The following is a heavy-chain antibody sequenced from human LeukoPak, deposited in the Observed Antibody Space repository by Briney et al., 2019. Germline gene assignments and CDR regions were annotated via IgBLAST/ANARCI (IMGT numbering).Heavy chain of an antibody. CDR1: GGSISSSNYY. CDR2: IYYSGST. V-gene: IGHV4-39*01. Sequence: SETLSLTCTVSGGSISSSNYYWGWIRQPPGKGLEWIGNIYYSGSTYYNPSLKSRVTISVDTSKNQFSLKLSSVTAADTAVYYCARLRWELLGLTRTFDAFDIWGQGTMVTVSS. CDR3: ARLRWELLGLTRTFDAFDI. J-gene: IGHJ3*02. D-gene: IGHD1-26*01.